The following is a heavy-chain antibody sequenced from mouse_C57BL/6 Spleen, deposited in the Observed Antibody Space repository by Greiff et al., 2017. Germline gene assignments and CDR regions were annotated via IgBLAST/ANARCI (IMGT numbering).Heavy chain of an antibody. J-gene: IGHJ2*01. CDR2: IHPNSGST. CDR1: GYTFTSYW. V-gene: IGHV1-64*01. D-gene: IGHD1-1*01. Sequence: VKLQQPGAELVKPGASVKLSCKASGYTFTSYWMHWVKQRPGQGLEWIGMIHPNSGSTNYNEKFKSKATLTVDKSSSTAYMQLSSLTSEDSAVYYCARTIYYGSSYGDYFGYWGQGPTLTGSS. CDR3: ARTIYYGSSYGDYFGY.